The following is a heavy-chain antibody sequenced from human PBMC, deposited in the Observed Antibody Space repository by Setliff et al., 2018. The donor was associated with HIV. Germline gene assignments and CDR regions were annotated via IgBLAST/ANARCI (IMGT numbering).Heavy chain of an antibody. CDR2: INHSGRT. Sequence: SETLSLTCAVYGGSFSDNYWSWIRQSPGKGLEWIGEINHSGRTKYSPSLRSRVSISRDTSKNQFSLKLSSVTAADTAVYYCARQKVGYSHGPGPDYWGQGTLVTVSS. CDR1: GGSFSDNY. CDR3: ARQKVGYSHGPGPDY. J-gene: IGHJ4*02. D-gene: IGHD5-18*01. V-gene: IGHV4-34*01.